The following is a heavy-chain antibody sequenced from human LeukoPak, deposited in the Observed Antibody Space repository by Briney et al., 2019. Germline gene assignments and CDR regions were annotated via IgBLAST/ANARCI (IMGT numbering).Heavy chain of an antibody. J-gene: IGHJ4*02. Sequence: GGSLRLSCAASGFTFSSYAMIWVSQAPGKGLEWVSAISGSGGDTYYADSVKGRFTIFRDNSKNTVYLRMSNLRAEDTAVYYCAKDPWGSRGYFDYWGQGTLVTVSS. CDR1: GFTFSSYA. CDR2: ISGSGGDT. D-gene: IGHD7-27*01. CDR3: AKDPWGSRGYFDY. V-gene: IGHV3-23*01.